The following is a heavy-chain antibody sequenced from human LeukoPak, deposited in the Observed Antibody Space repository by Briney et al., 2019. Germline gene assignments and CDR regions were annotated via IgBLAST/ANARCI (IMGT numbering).Heavy chain of an antibody. CDR3: ATRKIAARRAFDI. D-gene: IGHD6-6*01. V-gene: IGHV1-24*01. Sequence: ASVKVSCRVSGYTLTELSMHWVRQAPGKGLEWMGGFDPEDGETIYAQKFQGRVTMTEDTSTDTAYMELSSLRSEDTAVYYCATRKIAARRAFDIWGQGTMVTVSS. CDR1: GYTLTELS. J-gene: IGHJ3*02. CDR2: FDPEDGET.